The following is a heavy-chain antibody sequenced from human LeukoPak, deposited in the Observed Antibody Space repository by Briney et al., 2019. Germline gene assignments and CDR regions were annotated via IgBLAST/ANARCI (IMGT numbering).Heavy chain of an antibody. CDR1: GFTFSSFG. V-gene: IGHV3-30*02. D-gene: IGHD3-9*01. Sequence: PGGSLRLSCAASGFTFSSFGMNWVRQAPGKGLEWVTFIRYDGIAIQYADSVKGRFTISRDNSKNTLYLQMNSLRAEDTAVYYCAKGYYDILTDKRKYYYYYYMDVWGKGTTVTISS. J-gene: IGHJ6*03. CDR3: AKGYYDILTDKRKYYYYYYMDV. CDR2: IRYDGIAI.